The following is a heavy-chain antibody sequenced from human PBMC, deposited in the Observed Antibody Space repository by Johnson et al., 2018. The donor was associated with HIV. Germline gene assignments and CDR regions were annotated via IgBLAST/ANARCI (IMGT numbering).Heavy chain of an antibody. D-gene: IGHD3-9*01. V-gene: IGHV3-30*02. J-gene: IGHJ3*02. Sequence: QVQLVESGGGVVQPGRSLRLSCAASGFTFSSYGTHWVRQAPGKGLEWVAFIRNDGSKKYYADSVKGRFTISRDNAKNTLYLQMNSLRAEDTAVYYCAKDRYYAILSIWGQGTLVTVSS. CDR3: AKDRYYAILSI. CDR2: IRNDGSKK. CDR1: GFTFSSYG.